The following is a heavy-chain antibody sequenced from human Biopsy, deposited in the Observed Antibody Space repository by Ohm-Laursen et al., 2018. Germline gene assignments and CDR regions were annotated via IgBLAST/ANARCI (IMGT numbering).Heavy chain of an antibody. CDR1: GFTFSRYA. CDR2: ISGSGRT. J-gene: IGHJ5*01. CDR3: AKDRGRNLLAWFDP. Sequence: SLRLSCTASGFTFSRYAMSWVRQAPGKGLKWVSAISGSGRTYYADSVKGRFTISRDNSKNTLFLQLSSLIAEDTAVYHCAKDRGRNLLAWFDPWGQGTLVTVSS. V-gene: IGHV3-23*01. D-gene: IGHD2-8*02.